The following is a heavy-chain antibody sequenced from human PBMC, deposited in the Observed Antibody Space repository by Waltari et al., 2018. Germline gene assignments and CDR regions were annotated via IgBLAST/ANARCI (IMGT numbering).Heavy chain of an antibody. CDR2: IIPIFGTA. Sequence: QVQLVQSGAEVKKPGSSVKVSCKASGGTFSSYAISWVRQAPGQGLEWMGRIIPIFGTANYAQKFQGRVTITADKSTSTAYMELSSLRSEDTAVYYCARDPYYYDSSGYYYGTDYWGQGTLVTVSS. CDR1: GGTFSSYA. D-gene: IGHD3-22*01. J-gene: IGHJ4*02. V-gene: IGHV1-69*08. CDR3: ARDPYYYDSSGYYYGTDY.